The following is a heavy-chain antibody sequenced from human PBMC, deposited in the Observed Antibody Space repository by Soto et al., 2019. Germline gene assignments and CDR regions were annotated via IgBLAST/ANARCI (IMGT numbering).Heavy chain of an antibody. Sequence: SETLSLTCTVSGGSISSSSYYWGWIRQPPGKGLEWIGSIYYSGSTYYNPSLKSRVTISVDTSKNQFSLKLSSVTAADTAVYYCASWDYYYGMDVWGQVTTVTVSS. J-gene: IGHJ6*02. CDR1: GGSISSSSYY. D-gene: IGHD3-16*01. V-gene: IGHV4-39*01. CDR3: ASWDYYYGMDV. CDR2: IYYSGST.